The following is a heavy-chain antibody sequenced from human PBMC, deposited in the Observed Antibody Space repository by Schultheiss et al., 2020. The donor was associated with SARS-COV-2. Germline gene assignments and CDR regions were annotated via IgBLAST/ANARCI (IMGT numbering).Heavy chain of an antibody. CDR1: GFTFSSYW. CDR3: ARDWGYGSGYWYYYYGMDV. J-gene: IGHJ6*02. CDR2: IKQDGSEK. Sequence: GGSLRLSCAASGFTFSSYWMSWVRQAPGKGLEWVANIKQDGSEKYYVDSVKGRFTISRDNAKNSLYLQMNSLRAEDTAVYYCARDWGYGSGYWYYYYGMDVWGQGTTVTV. D-gene: IGHD3-10*01. V-gene: IGHV3-7*03.